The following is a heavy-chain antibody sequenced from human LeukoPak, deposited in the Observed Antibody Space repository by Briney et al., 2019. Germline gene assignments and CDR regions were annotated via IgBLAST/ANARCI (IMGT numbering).Heavy chain of an antibody. V-gene: IGHV4-39*07. D-gene: IGHD3-16*01. Sequence: SETLSLTCTVSGGSISSSSYYWGWIRQPPGKGLEWIGSIYYSGSTYYNPSLKSRVTISVDTSKNQFSLKLSSVTAADTAVYYCARVGPSGDYLDYWGQGTLVTVSS. CDR3: ARVGPSGDYLDY. CDR2: IYYSGST. J-gene: IGHJ4*02. CDR1: GGSISSSSYY.